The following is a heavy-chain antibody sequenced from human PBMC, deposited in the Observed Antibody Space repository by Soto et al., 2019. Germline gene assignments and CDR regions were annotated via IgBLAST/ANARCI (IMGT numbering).Heavy chain of an antibody. J-gene: IGHJ4*02. Sequence: QLQLQESGPGLVKPSETLSLTCTVSGGSISSSSYYWGWIRQPPGKGLEWIGSIYYSGSTYYNPSLKSRVTISVDTSKNQFSLKLSSVTAADTAVYYCHYSSGYLRPDYWGQGTLVTVSS. CDR1: GGSISSSSYY. V-gene: IGHV4-39*01. D-gene: IGHD3-22*01. CDR2: IYYSGST. CDR3: HYSSGYLRPDY.